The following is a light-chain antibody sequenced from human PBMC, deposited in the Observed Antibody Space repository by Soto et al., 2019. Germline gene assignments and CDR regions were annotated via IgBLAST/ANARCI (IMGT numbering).Light chain of an antibody. J-gene: IGKJ4*01. CDR2: DAS. CDR1: QGISSA. Sequence: AIQLTQSPSSLSASVEDRVTITCRASQGISSALAWYQQKPGKAPKLLIYDASSLESGVPSRFSGSGSGTDFTLIISSLQPEDFATYYCQQFNSYPLTFGGGTKVEIK. CDR3: QQFNSYPLT. V-gene: IGKV1-13*02.